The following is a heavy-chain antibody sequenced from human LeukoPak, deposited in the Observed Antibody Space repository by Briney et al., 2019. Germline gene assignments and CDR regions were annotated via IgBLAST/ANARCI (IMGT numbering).Heavy chain of an antibody. CDR1: GFTLSDYW. J-gene: IGHJ4*02. CDR3: ERESTRERPGC. CDR2: INQDGSDE. D-gene: IGHD1-1*01. Sequence: GGSLRLSCAASGFTLSDYWMSWVRQAPGKGLEWVANINQDGSDENYVDSVKGRFTISRDDAKNSLYLQMSSLRAEDTAVYYCERESTRERPGCWGQGTLVTVSS. V-gene: IGHV3-7*01.